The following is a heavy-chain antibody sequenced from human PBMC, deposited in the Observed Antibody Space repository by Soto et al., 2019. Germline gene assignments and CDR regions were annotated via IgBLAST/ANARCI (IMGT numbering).Heavy chain of an antibody. J-gene: IGHJ4*02. CDR3: ARGTFLGTLVARCLDY. CDR1: GGSISSSNW. Sequence: SETLSLTCAVPGGSISSSNWWSWVRQPPGKWLEWIGAIWHIGNTNSNAALKSRVSISVDKSKNQFCRSLTSVTAADTAVYYCARGTFLGTLVARCLDYWGQGTLVTVSS. CDR2: IWHIGNT. V-gene: IGHV4-4*02. D-gene: IGHD3-3*02.